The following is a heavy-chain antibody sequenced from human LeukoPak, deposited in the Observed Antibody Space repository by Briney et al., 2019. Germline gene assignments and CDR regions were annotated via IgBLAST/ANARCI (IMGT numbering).Heavy chain of an antibody. CDR2: IYSGGST. V-gene: IGHV3-53*01. Sequence: GGSLRLSCAASGFTVSSNYMSWVRQAPGKGLEWVSVIYSGGSTYYADSVKGRFTISRDNSKNTLYLQMNSPRAEDTAVYYCARERKDYGSGSYYTDYWGQGTLVTVSS. D-gene: IGHD3-10*01. CDR3: ARERKDYGSGSYYTDY. CDR1: GFTVSSNY. J-gene: IGHJ4*02.